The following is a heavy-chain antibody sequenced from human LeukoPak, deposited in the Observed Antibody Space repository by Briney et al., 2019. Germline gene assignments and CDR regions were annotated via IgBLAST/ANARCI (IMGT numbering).Heavy chain of an antibody. CDR3: ARVTYYYDSSGYSGNNWFDP. J-gene: IGHJ5*02. Sequence: PSETLSLTCTVSGGSISSHYWSWIRQPPGKGLEWIGYIYYSGSTNYNPPLKSRVTISVDTSKNQFSLKLSSVTAADTAVYYCARVTYYYDSSGYSGNNWFDPWGQGTLVTVSS. CDR2: IYYSGST. D-gene: IGHD3-22*01. CDR1: GGSISSHY. V-gene: IGHV4-59*11.